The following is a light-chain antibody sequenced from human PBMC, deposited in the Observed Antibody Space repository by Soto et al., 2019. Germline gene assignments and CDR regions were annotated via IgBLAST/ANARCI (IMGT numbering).Light chain of an antibody. V-gene: IGKV3-11*01. CDR1: QSVSSS. Sequence: EIVLTQSPATLSLSPGERATLSCRASQSVSSSLAWYQQKPGQAPGLLIYDTSNRATGIPARFSGSGSGTDFTLTISSLEPEDFAVYYCQQYDTSHTFGGGTKVEIK. CDR2: DTS. J-gene: IGKJ4*01. CDR3: QQYDTSHT.